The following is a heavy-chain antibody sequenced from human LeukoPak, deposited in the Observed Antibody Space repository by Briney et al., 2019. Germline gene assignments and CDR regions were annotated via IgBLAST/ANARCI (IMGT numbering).Heavy chain of an antibody. D-gene: IGHD2-2*01. CDR1: GVAISRGGYA. J-gene: IGHJ5*02. Sequence: SETLPLTCSVSGVAISRGGYAWNWIRQPPGKGLEWIPYLYHSGTTYYNPSLKSRVTISVDTSKNQFSLKLSSVTAADTAVYYCAAEDIVVVPAARGWFDPWGQGTLVTVSS. CDR3: AAEDIVVVPAARGWFDP. CDR2: LYHSGTT. V-gene: IGHV4-30-2*01.